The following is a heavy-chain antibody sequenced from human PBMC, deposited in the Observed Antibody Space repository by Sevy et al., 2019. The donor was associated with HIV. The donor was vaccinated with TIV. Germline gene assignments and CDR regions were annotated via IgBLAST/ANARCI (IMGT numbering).Heavy chain of an antibody. D-gene: IGHD2-15*01. CDR1: GFSISNNY. V-gene: IGHV3-53*01. CDR2: MYSGGSP. CDR3: ARGYCGGGSCTAFDP. J-gene: IGHJ5*02. Sequence: GSLRLSCAASGFSISNNYTAWVRQAPGKGLEWVSVMYSGGSPYYADSVKGRFALSRDMSKNTVYLQMNSLRAEDTAVYYCARGYCGGGSCTAFDPWGQGTLVTISS.